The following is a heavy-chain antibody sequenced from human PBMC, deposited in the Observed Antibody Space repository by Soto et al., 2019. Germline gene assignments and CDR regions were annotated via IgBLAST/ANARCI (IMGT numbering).Heavy chain of an antibody. CDR1: GGTFSSYA. CDR2: IIPIFGTA. CDR3: AKLTDYYDSSGYYYYWFDP. D-gene: IGHD3-22*01. J-gene: IGHJ5*02. Sequence: SVKVSCKASGGTFSSYAISWVRQAPGQGLEWMGGIIPIFGTANYAQKFQGRVTITADESTSTAYMELSSLRSEDTAVYYCAKLTDYYDSSGYYYYWFDPWGQGTLVTVSS. V-gene: IGHV1-69*13.